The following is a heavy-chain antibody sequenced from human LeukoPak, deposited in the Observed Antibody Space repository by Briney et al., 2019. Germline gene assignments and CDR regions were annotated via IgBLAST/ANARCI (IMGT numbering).Heavy chain of an antibody. D-gene: IGHD1-7*01. CDR2: IYYSGST. J-gene: IGHJ4*02. Sequence: PSETLSLTCTVSGGSISSYYWSWIRQPPGKGLEWIGYIYYSGSTNYNPSLKSRVTISVDTSKNQFSLKLSSVTAADTAVYYCARYSRLELNFDYWGRGTLVTVSS. CDR1: GGSISSYY. CDR3: ARYSRLELNFDY. V-gene: IGHV4-59*01.